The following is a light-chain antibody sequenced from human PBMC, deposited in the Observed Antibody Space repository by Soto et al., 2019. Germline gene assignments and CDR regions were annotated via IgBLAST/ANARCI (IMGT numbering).Light chain of an antibody. V-gene: IGKV3-11*01. CDR2: DAS. CDR1: QSVRSY. J-gene: IGKJ3*01. CDR3: QQRISWPLT. Sequence: EIVLTQSPATLSLSPGERATLSCRASQSVRSYLAWYQQKPGQAPRLLIYDASNKATGIPARFSGTGSGTDFTLTISSLVPEDFAVYYCQQRISWPLTFGPGTKVDIK.